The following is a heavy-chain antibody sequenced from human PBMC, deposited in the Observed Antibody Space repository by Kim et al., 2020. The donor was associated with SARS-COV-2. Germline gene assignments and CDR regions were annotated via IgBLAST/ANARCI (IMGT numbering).Heavy chain of an antibody. CDR1: GFTFHDYT. CDR3: AKDISTTSGYYTFDS. D-gene: IGHD3-22*01. J-gene: IGHJ4*02. V-gene: IGHV3-43*01. Sequence: GGSLRLSCAASGFTFHDYTMYWVRQAPGKGLEWLSLITWDGGSISYGDSVKGRFTVSRDNSKNSLYLHINSLGPEDTALYYCAKDISTTSGYYTFDSWGLGTLVTVSS. CDR2: ITWDGGSI.